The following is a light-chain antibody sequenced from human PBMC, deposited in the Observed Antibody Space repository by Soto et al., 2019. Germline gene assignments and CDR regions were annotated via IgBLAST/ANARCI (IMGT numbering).Light chain of an antibody. CDR2: GAS. J-gene: IGKJ1*01. CDR3: HQYNFWPS. Sequence: EIVMTQSPATLSVSPGGRATLSCRASQSVSSSYLTWYQQKPGQAPRLLIYGASSRATGIPDRFSGSGSGTDFTLSISSLQSEDFAVYYCHQYNFWPSFGQGTKVDIK. CDR1: QSVSSSY. V-gene: IGKV3D-15*01.